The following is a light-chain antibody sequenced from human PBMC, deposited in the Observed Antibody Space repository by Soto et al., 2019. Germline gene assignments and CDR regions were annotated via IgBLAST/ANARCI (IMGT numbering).Light chain of an antibody. J-gene: IGLJ2*01. CDR3: SSYTSSSTLVV. V-gene: IGLV2-14*01. CDR2: DVS. CDR1: SSDVGGYNY. Sequence: QSALTQPASVSGSPGQSITISCTGTSSDVGGYNYVSWYQQHPGKAPKPMIYDVSNRPSGVSNRFSGSKSGNTASLTISGLQAEDEADYYCSSYTSSSTLVVFGVGTKLTVL.